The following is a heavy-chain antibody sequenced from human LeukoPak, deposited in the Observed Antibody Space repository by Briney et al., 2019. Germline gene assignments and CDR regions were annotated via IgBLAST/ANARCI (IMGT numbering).Heavy chain of an antibody. Sequence: PGGSLRLSCAASGFTFSGYEMNWVRQAPGKGLEWVSYISSSGSTIYYADSVKGRFTISRDNAKNSLYLQMNSLRAEDTAVYYCAMSYGAGSPLFDYWGQGTLVTVAS. D-gene: IGHD3-10*01. CDR2: ISSSGSTI. CDR1: GFTFSGYE. CDR3: AMSYGAGSPLFDY. V-gene: IGHV3-48*03. J-gene: IGHJ4*02.